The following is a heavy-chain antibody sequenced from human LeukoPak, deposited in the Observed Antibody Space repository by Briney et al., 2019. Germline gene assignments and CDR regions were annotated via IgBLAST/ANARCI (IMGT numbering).Heavy chain of an antibody. D-gene: IGHD3-22*01. CDR1: GLTFKIYS. CDR2: IGGRGDSI. V-gene: IGHV3-23*01. Sequence: GGSLRLSCAASGLTFKIYSMHWVRQAPGKGLEWVAVIGGRGDSIFYADSVKGRFTISRDNSKNTVDLQTSSLRAEDTAIYYCAKDYYETSGYFDSWGQGSLVSVSS. CDR3: AKDYYETSGYFDS. J-gene: IGHJ4*02.